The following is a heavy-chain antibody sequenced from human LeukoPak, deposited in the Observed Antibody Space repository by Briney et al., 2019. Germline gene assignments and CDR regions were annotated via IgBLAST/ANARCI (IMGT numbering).Heavy chain of an antibody. CDR1: GVTFSDYY. J-gene: IGHJ5*02. Sequence: GGSLRLSCAASGVTFSDYYTHWVRQAPGKGLEWVSRINDDGGGTSYADSVKGRFTISRDDSKNTLYLHMSSLRPEDTAIYYCYCRDDLPAWGQGTLVTISS. CDR3: YCRDDLPA. CDR2: INDDGGGT. D-gene: IGHD5-24*01. V-gene: IGHV3-74*01.